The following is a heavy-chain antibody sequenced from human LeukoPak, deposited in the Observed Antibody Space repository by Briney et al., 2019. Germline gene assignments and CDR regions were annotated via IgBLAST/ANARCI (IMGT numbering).Heavy chain of an antibody. D-gene: IGHD3-22*01. Sequence: PSETLSLTCTVSGGSISSYYWSWIRQPPGKGLEWIGYIYYSGSTNYNPSLKSRVTISVDTSKDQFSLKLSSVTAADTAVYYCAKDFSRLYYYDSSGSNYFDYWGQGTLVTVSS. V-gene: IGHV4-59*01. CDR1: GGSISSYY. CDR2: IYYSGST. J-gene: IGHJ4*02. CDR3: AKDFSRLYYYDSSGSNYFDY.